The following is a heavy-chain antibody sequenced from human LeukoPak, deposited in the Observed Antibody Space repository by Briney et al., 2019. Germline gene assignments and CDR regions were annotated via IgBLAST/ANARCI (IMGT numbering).Heavy chain of an antibody. CDR1: GFTVSNNY. Sequence: PGGSLRLSCAASGFTVSNNYMSRVRQAPGKGLEWVSVIYNGGSTYYADSVKGRFTISRDNSKNTLYLQMNSLRAEDTAVYYCTRDRRYGFWSAYSLGYWGQGTLVTVSS. CDR3: TRDRRYGFWSAYSLGY. D-gene: IGHD3-3*01. CDR2: IYNGGST. J-gene: IGHJ4*02. V-gene: IGHV3-66*02.